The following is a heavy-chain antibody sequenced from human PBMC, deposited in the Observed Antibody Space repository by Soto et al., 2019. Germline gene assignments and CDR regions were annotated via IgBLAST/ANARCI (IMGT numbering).Heavy chain of an antibody. D-gene: IGHD4-4*01. CDR2: INPSGGST. CDR3: ERSMTTVTDFHS. Sequence: GASVKVSCKGSGYTFTSYYRHRVRQAPGQGLEWMGIINPSGGSTSYAQKFQCRVTMTRDTSTSTVYMELSSVRSEDTAVFFCERSMTTVTDFHSWGQAPMVTV. V-gene: IGHV1-46*01. J-gene: IGHJ4*02. CDR1: GYTFTSYY.